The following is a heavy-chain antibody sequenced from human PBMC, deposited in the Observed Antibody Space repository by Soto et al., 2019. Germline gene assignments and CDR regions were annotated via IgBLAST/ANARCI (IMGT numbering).Heavy chain of an antibody. CDR3: ARPYNDYEGYFYY. CDR1: GYTFSNYW. Sequence: GESLKISCKGSGYTFSNYWIGWVRQTPGRGLEWMGIIYPGDSDTRYSPSFQGQVSISADKSITTAYLQWSSLKALDTAIYYCARPYNDYEGYFYYWGQGTQVTVSS. CDR2: IYPGDSDT. D-gene: IGHD4-17*01. J-gene: IGHJ4*02. V-gene: IGHV5-51*01.